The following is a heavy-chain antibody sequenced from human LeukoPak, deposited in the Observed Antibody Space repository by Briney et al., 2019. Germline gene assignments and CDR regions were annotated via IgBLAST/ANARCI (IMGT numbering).Heavy chain of an antibody. J-gene: IGHJ5*02. CDR1: GYTFTGYY. D-gene: IGHD1-1*01. CDR2: INTNSGGT. Sequence: ASVKVSCKASGYTFTGYYMHWVRQAPGQGLEWMGWINTNSGGTNYAQKFQGRVTMTRDTSISTAYMELSRLRSDDTAVYYCARDRALIGSRYNWNKGSQRGSCWFDPWGQGTLVTVSS. V-gene: IGHV1-2*02. CDR3: ARDRALIGSRYNWNKGSQRGSCWFDP.